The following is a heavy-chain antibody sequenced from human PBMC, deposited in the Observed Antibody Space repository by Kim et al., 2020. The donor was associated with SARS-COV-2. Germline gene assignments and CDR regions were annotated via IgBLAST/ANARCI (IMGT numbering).Heavy chain of an antibody. CDR3: ARQKQQLVPWFDP. J-gene: IGHJ5*02. D-gene: IGHD6-13*01. Sequence: YTPSLKSRVTISVDTSKNQFSLKLSSVTAADTAVYYCARQKQQLVPWFDPWGQGTLVTVSS. V-gene: IGHV4-39*01.